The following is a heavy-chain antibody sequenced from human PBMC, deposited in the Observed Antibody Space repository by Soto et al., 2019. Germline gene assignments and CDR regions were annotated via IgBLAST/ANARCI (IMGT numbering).Heavy chain of an antibody. CDR1: DGSISSGSYY. Sequence: PSETLSLTFTVSDGSISSGSYYWGWIRQPPGKGLEWIGNVYYGGSTYYNPSLKSRVTISVETSKSQFSLKLSSVTAADTAVYYCAGGDYYHSSGYYFYYYTTDVWGQGTTVTVSS. CDR3: AGGDYYHSSGYYFYYYTTDV. V-gene: IGHV4-39*01. CDR2: VYYGGST. D-gene: IGHD3-22*01. J-gene: IGHJ6*02.